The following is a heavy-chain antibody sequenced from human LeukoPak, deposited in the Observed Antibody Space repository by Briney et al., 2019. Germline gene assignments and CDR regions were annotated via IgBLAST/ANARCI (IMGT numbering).Heavy chain of an antibody. Sequence: GGSLRLSCAVSGFTVSSNYMSWVRQAPGKGLQWVSILYSGGSTYYADSVKGRFTISRDNSKNTLYLQMNSLRAEDTAVYYCARVHCSGGSCYSYYYYYMDVWGKGTTVTVSS. J-gene: IGHJ6*03. D-gene: IGHD2-15*01. CDR1: GFTVSSNY. V-gene: IGHV3-53*05. CDR3: ARVHCSGGSCYSYYYYYMDV. CDR2: LYSGGST.